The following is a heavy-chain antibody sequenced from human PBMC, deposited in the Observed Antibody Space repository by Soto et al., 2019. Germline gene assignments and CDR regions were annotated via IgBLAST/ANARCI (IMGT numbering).Heavy chain of an antibody. J-gene: IGHJ5*02. CDR3: ARAQGRITIFGVVINWFDP. D-gene: IGHD3-3*01. CDR1: GGSISSGDYY. V-gene: IGHV4-30-4*01. CDR2: IYYSGST. Sequence: QVQLQESGPGLVKPSQTLSLTCTVSGGSISSGDYYWSWIRQPPGKGLEWIGYIYYSGSTYYNPSLKGRVTISVDTSKNQFSLKLSSVTAADTAVYYCARAQGRITIFGVVINWFDPWGQGTLVTVSS.